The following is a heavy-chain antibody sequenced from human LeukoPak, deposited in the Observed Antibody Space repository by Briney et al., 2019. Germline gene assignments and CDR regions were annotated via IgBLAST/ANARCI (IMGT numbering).Heavy chain of an antibody. D-gene: IGHD3-9*01. J-gene: IGHJ5*02. CDR1: GFTFSSCA. CDR2: ISGSGGST. Sequence: PGGSLRLSCAASGFTFSSCAMSWVRQAPGKGLEWVSAISGSGGSTYYADSVKGRFTISRDNSKNTLYLQMNSLRAEDTAVYYCAKAGRYPNWFDPWGQGTLVTVSS. V-gene: IGHV3-23*01. CDR3: AKAGRYPNWFDP.